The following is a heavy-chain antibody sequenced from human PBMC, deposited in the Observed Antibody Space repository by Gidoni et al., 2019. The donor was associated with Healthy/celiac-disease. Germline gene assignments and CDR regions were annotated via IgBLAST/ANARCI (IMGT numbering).Heavy chain of an antibody. V-gene: IGHV4-31*03. Sequence: QVQLQESGPGLVKPSQTLSLTCTVSGGSIRRGGYYWSWIRQHPGKGLEWIVYIYYSGSTYYNPSLKSRVTISVDTSKNQFSLKLSSVTAADTAVYYCASGGAYYYDSSVVYWGQGTLVTVSS. CDR1: GGSIRRGGYY. CDR2: IYYSGST. J-gene: IGHJ4*02. D-gene: IGHD3-22*01. CDR3: ASGGAYYYDSSVVY.